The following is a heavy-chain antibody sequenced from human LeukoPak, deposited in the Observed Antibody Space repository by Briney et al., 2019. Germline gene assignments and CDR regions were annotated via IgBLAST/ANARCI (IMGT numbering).Heavy chain of an antibody. J-gene: IGHJ4*02. Sequence: PGGSLRLSCAWTGFTFRSYGLHWVGQAPGKGLEWVALIWYDGSNKYYADSVKGRFTISRDNSKNTLYLQMNSLRAEDTAVYYCARVANVYFDYWGQGTLVTVSS. CDR2: IWYDGSNK. V-gene: IGHV3-33*01. CDR3: ARVANVYFDY. CDR1: GFTFRSYG.